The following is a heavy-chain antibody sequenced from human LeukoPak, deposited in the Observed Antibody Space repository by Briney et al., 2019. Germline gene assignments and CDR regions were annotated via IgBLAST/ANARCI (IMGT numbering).Heavy chain of an antibody. V-gene: IGHV4-34*01. J-gene: IGHJ4*02. D-gene: IGHD3-22*01. CDR3: ARGVGSGYTDY. Sequence: SETLSLTCAVYGGSFSGYYWSWIRQPPGKGLEWIGEINHSGSTNYNPPLKSRVTISVDTSKNQFSLKLISVTAADTAVYYCARGVGSGYTDYWGQGALVTVSS. CDR2: INHSGST. CDR1: GGSFSGYY.